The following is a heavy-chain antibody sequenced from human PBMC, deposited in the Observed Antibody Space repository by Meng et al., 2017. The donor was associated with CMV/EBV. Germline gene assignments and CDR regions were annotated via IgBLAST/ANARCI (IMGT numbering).Heavy chain of an antibody. CDR2: ISYDGSNK. CDR1: GFTFSSYA. V-gene: IGHV3-30*04. J-gene: IGHJ1*01. D-gene: IGHD2-15*01. CDR3: ARPPKGWLVAEYFQH. Sequence: GESLKISCAASGFTFSSYAMHWVRQAPGKGLEWVAVISYDGSNKYYADFVKGRFTISRDNSKNTLYLQMNSLRAGDTAVYYCARPPKGWLVAEYFQHWGQGTLVTVSS.